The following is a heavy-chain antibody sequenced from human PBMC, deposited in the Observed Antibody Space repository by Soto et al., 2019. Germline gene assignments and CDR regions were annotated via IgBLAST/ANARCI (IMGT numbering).Heavy chain of an antibody. CDR1: GYTFTSYD. CDR2: MNPNSGNT. J-gene: IGHJ4*02. D-gene: IGHD3-3*01. V-gene: IGHV1-8*01. CDR3: ARGLGPPTYYDFWSGYPPLSH. Sequence: ASVKVSCKASGYTFTSYDSNWVRQATGQGLEWMGWMNPNSGNTGYAQKFQGRVTMTRNTSISTAYMELSSLRSEDTAVYYCARGLGPPTYYDFWSGYPPLSHWGQGTLVTVSS.